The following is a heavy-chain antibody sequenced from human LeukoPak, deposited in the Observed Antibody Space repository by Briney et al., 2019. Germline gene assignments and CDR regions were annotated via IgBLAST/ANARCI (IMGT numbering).Heavy chain of an antibody. CDR3: ARAQRAWSQYYDRWGIFDY. CDR2: ISSSGSTI. Sequence: PGGSLRVSCAASGFTFSSYGMNWVRQAPGKGLEWVSYISSSGSTIYFADSVKGRFTISRDNAKNSLYLQMNSLRAEDTAVYYCARAQRAWSQYYDRWGIFDYWGQGTLVTVSS. D-gene: IGHD3-22*01. J-gene: IGHJ4*02. V-gene: IGHV3-48*03. CDR1: GFTFSSYG.